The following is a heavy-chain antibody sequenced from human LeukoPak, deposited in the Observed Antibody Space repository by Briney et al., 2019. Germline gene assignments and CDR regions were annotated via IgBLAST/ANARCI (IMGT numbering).Heavy chain of an antibody. CDR1: GFTFSTYG. CDR3: ARDGPGGAYFDY. V-gene: IGHV3-33*01. J-gene: IGHJ4*02. D-gene: IGHD3-10*01. Sequence: PGRSLRLSCAASGFTFSTYGMHWVRQAPGKGLEWVAVIWYDGSNKYYADSVKGRFTISRDNSKNTLYLQMNSLRAEDTAVYYCARDGPGGAYFDYWGQGTLVTVSS. CDR2: IWYDGSNK.